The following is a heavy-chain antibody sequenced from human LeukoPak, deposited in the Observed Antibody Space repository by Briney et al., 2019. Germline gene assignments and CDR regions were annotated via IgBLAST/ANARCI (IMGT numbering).Heavy chain of an antibody. CDR3: ARDRPTGASRVFVVQ. Sequence: GGSLRLSCTASGFSFSTYAMTWVRQAPGKGLEWISSMSNGSRYIYYADSVRGRFTISRDNTKNSLYLPMNNLRAEDTAIYYCARDRPTGASRVFVVQWGQGTPVTVSS. V-gene: IGHV3-21*06. J-gene: IGHJ4*02. CDR1: GFSFSTYA. D-gene: IGHD2-15*01. CDR2: MSNGSRYI.